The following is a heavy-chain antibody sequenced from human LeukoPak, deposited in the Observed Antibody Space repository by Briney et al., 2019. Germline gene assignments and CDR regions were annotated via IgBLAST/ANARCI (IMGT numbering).Heavy chain of an antibody. CDR3: ASSNCSGGSCYWDYYYYMDV. V-gene: IGHV1-69*13. CDR2: IIPIFGTA. D-gene: IGHD2-15*01. CDR1: GGTFSSYA. Sequence: SVKVSCKASGGTFSSYAISWVRQAPGQGLEWMGGIIPIFGTANYAQKFQGRVTITADESTSTAYMELSSLRSEDTAVYYCASSNCSGGSCYWDYYYYMDVWGKGTTVTISS. J-gene: IGHJ6*03.